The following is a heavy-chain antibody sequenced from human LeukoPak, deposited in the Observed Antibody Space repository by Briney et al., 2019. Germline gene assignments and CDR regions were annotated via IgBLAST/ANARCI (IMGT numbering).Heavy chain of an antibody. V-gene: IGHV3-23*01. Sequence: GGSLRLSCAASGFTFSSYAMSWVRQAPGKGLEWVSAISGSGGSTYYADSVKGRFTISRDNSKNTLYLQMNSLRAEDTAVYHCAKDSGDSPEYFQHWGQGTLVTVSS. J-gene: IGHJ1*01. D-gene: IGHD4-17*01. CDR2: ISGSGGST. CDR3: AKDSGDSPEYFQH. CDR1: GFTFSSYA.